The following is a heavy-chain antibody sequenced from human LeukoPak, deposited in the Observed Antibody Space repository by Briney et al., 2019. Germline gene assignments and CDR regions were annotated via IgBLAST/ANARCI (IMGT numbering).Heavy chain of an antibody. Sequence: SGPTLVKPTQTLTLTCTFSGFSLSTRGVGVGWIRQPPGKALEWLALISWDDDKRYSPSLKSRLTITKDTSKNQVVLTMTNMDPVDTATYYCARSPYYDILTGSRGTFDYWGQGTLVTVSS. CDR1: GFSLSTRGVG. CDR3: ARSPYYDILTGSRGTFDY. J-gene: IGHJ4*02. D-gene: IGHD3-9*01. CDR2: ISWDDDK. V-gene: IGHV2-5*02.